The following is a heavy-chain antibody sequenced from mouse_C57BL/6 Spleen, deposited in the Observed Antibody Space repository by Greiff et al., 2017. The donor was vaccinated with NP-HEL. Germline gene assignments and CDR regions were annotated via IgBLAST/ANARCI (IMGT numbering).Heavy chain of an antibody. CDR2: IRNKANGYTT. Sequence: EVQLVESGGGLVQPGGSLSLSCAASGFTFTDYYMSWVRQPPGKALEWLGFIRNKANGYTTEYSASVKGRFTISRDNSQSILYLQMNALRAEDSATYYCASHYYYGSSFAYWGRGTLVTVSA. J-gene: IGHJ3*01. V-gene: IGHV7-3*01. CDR1: GFTFTDYY. D-gene: IGHD1-1*01. CDR3: ASHYYYGSSFAY.